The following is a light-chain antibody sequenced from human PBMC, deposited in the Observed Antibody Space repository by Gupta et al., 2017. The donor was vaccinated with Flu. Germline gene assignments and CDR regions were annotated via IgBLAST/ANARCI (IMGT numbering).Light chain of an antibody. CDR3: QSFDTTLNSWGV. CDR2: VND. Sequence: TISCAGTSSNIGAVYNVHWYQQLPGTAPNLIICVNDYRPSGVPDRFSVSRSGTSASLAITGLQPEDEAYYYCQSFDTTLNSWGVFGGGTKLTVL. J-gene: IGLJ3*02. V-gene: IGLV1-40*01. CDR1: SSNIGAVYN.